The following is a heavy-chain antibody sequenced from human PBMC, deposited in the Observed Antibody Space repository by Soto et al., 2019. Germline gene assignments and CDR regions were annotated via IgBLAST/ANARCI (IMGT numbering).Heavy chain of an antibody. CDR2: IKQDGSEK. D-gene: IGHD4-4*01. J-gene: IGHJ6*02. Sequence: GGSLRLSCAASGFTFSSYWMNWGRQAPGKGLEWVANIKQDGSEKYYVDSVKGRFTISRDNAKNSLYLQMNSLRAEDTAVYYCAREIKTTAIKYYYYGMDVWGQGTTVTVSS. CDR3: AREIKTTAIKYYYYGMDV. V-gene: IGHV3-7*01. CDR1: GFTFSSYW.